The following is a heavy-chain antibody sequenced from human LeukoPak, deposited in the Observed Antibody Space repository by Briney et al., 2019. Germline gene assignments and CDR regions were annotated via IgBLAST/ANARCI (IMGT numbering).Heavy chain of an antibody. CDR3: SRQIPKFYFHISDKNARDY. J-gene: IGHJ4*02. Sequence: SETLSLTCTVSGGSISGYYWSWIRQPPGKGLEWIGYIYYSANTKYNPSLKSRVTISLDTSKNQISLKLNSVTAADTAVYYCSRQIPKFYFHISDKNARDYWGQGALVTVSS. V-gene: IGHV4-59*01. CDR1: GGSISGYY. CDR2: IYYSANT. D-gene: IGHD3-22*01.